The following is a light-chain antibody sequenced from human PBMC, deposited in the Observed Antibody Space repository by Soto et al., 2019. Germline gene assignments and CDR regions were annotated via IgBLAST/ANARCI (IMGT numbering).Light chain of an antibody. Sequence: DIQPTQSPPTLSAPRGHRVTVTCRARQTIRTWMAWYQQKPGKAPKLLVYDASTLQSGVASRFSGSGSGTEFTLIISGLQPDDSAAYYCQQYTKTNNPWMFGQGTKVDIK. J-gene: IGKJ1*01. CDR2: DAS. CDR3: QQYTKTNNPWM. CDR1: QTIRTW. V-gene: IGKV1-5*01.